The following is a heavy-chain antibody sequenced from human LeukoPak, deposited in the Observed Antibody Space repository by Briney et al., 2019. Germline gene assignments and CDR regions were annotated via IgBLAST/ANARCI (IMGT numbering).Heavy chain of an antibody. J-gene: IGHJ4*02. CDR3: AREVGPTKFDY. D-gene: IGHD1-26*01. V-gene: IGHV3-7*04. CDR2: LKQDGGEK. Sequence: PGGSLRLSCAASGFTFSSYRMNWVRQAPGKGLEWVASLKQDGGEKYYVDSVKGRFTISRDNAKNSLYLQINSLRAEDTAVYYCAREVGPTKFDYWGQGTLVTVSS. CDR1: GFTFSSYR.